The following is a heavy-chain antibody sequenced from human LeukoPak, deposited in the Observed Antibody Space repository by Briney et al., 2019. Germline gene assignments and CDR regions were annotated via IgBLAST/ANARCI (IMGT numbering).Heavy chain of an antibody. CDR2: ISDSGGST. CDR1: GFTFSSYA. J-gene: IGHJ4*02. Sequence: GGSLRLSCSASGFTFSSYAMHWVRQAPGKGLEYVSAISDSGGSTYYADSVKGRFTISTDNSKTTLYLQMSSLRAEDTAVYYCVKGGGYSKSPLDYWGQGTPVTVSS. V-gene: IGHV3-64D*09. D-gene: IGHD6-13*01. CDR3: VKGGGYSKSPLDY.